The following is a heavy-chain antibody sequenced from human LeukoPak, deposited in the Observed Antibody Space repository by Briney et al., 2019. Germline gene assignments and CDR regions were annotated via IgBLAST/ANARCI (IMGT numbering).Heavy chain of an antibody. J-gene: IGHJ4*01. Sequence: SVKVSCKASGGTFSSYAISWVRQAPGQGLEWMGGIIPIFGTANYAQKFQGRVTITADKSTSTAYMELSSLRSEDTAVYYCAFWELLVWGGDYWGQGTLVTVSS. CDR1: GGTFSSYA. CDR2: IIPIFGTA. D-gene: IGHD3-10*01. V-gene: IGHV1-69*06. CDR3: AFWELLVWGGDY.